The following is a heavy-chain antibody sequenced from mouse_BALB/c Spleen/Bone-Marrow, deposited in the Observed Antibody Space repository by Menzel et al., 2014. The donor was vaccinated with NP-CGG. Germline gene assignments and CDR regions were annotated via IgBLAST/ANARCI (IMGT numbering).Heavy chain of an antibody. Sequence: EVQLQESGGGLVQPGGSLKLSCVPSGFTFSSYGMSWVRQTPDKRLELVATINNNGGSTYYPDSVKGQFTISRDNAKNTLYLQMSSLKSEDTAMYYCARVYGWYFDVWGAGTTVTVSS. CDR1: GFTFSSYG. J-gene: IGHJ1*01. CDR3: ARVYGWYFDV. V-gene: IGHV5-6-3*01. D-gene: IGHD1-1*01. CDR2: INNNGGST.